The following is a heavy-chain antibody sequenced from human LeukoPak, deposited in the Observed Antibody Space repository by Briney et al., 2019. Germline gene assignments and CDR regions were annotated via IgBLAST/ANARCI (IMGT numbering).Heavy chain of an antibody. CDR3: ARGKNIVVVVAALNWFDP. CDR2: INHSGST. J-gene: IGHJ5*02. Sequence: PSETLSLTCAVYGGSFSGYYWSWIRQPPGKGLEWIGEINHSGSTNYNPSLKSRVTISVDTSKNQFSPKLSSVTAADTAVYYCARGKNIVVVVAALNWFDPWGQGTLVTVSS. CDR1: GGSFSGYY. D-gene: IGHD2-15*01. V-gene: IGHV4-34*01.